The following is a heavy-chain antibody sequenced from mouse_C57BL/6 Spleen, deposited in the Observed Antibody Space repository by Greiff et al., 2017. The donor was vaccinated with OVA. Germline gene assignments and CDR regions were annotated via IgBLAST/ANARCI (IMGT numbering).Heavy chain of an antibody. D-gene: IGHD1-1*01. CDR2: INPSNGGT. CDR3: ARFSYGSSYWYFDV. Sequence: QVQLQQPGTELVKPGASVKLSCKASGYTFTSYWMHWVKQRPGQGLEWIGNINPSNGGTNYNEKFKSKATLTVDKSSSTAYMQLSSLTSEDSAVYYGARFSYGSSYWYFDVWGTGTTVTVSS. V-gene: IGHV1-53*01. CDR1: GYTFTSYW. J-gene: IGHJ1*03.